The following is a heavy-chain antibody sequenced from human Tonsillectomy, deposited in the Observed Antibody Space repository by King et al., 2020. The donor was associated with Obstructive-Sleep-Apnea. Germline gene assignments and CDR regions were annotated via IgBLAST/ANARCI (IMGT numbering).Heavy chain of an antibody. CDR2: ISSNGGST. CDR3: VPDLLSSVDSSGYSFDY. D-gene: IGHD3-22*01. Sequence: VQLVESGGGLVQPGGSLRLSCSASGFTFSSYDMHWVRQAPGKGLEYVSAISSNGGSTYYADSVKGRITISRDNSKNTLYLQMSSLRAEDTAVYYCVPDLLSSVDSSGYSFDYWGQGTLVTVSS. J-gene: IGHJ4*02. CDR1: GFTFSSYD. V-gene: IGHV3-64D*06.